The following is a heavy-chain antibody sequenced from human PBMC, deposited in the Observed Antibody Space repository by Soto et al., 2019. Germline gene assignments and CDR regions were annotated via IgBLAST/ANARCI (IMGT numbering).Heavy chain of an antibody. CDR1: GFTFSNYW. D-gene: IGHD2-15*01. Sequence: EVQLVESGGGLVQPGGSLRLSCEASGFTFSNYWMHWVRQAPGKGLVWVSRINSDGSSTSYADSVKGRFTISRDNAKNTLYLQMNSLRTEDTAVYYCTRARYCSGGYCLWGDCWGQGTLVTVSS. CDR2: INSDGSST. V-gene: IGHV3-74*01. J-gene: IGHJ4*02. CDR3: TRARYCSGGYCLWGDC.